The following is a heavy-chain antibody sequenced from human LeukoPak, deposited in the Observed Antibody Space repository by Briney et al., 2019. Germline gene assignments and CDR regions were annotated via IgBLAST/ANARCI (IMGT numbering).Heavy chain of an antibody. V-gene: IGHV1-2*02. CDR3: ARAKTGYSSSWYGTNWFDP. D-gene: IGHD6-13*01. J-gene: IGHJ5*02. Sequence: ASVKVSCKASGYTFTSYGIGWVRQAPGQGLEWMGWINPNSGGTNYAQKFQGRVTMTRDTSISTAYMELSRLRSDDTAVYYCARAKTGYSSSWYGTNWFDPWGQGTLVTVSS. CDR1: GYTFTSYG. CDR2: INPNSGGT.